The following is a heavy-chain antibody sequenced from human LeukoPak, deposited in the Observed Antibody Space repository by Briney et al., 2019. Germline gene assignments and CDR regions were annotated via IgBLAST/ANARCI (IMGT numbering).Heavy chain of an antibody. CDR3: ARESDLYIYYYYYYMDV. CDR2: IYYSGST. V-gene: IGHV4-38-2*02. D-gene: IGHD2-8*01. Sequence: SETLSLTCTVSGYSISSGYYWGWLRQPPGKGLEWIGSIYYSGSTYYNPSLKSRVTISVDTSKNQFSLKLSSVTAADAGGDYCARESDLYIYYYYYYMDVWGKGTTVTVSS. CDR1: GYSISSGYY. J-gene: IGHJ6*03.